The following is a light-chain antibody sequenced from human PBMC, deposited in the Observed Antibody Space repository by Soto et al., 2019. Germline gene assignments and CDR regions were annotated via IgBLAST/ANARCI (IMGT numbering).Light chain of an antibody. CDR2: DTS. J-gene: IGKJ1*01. CDR1: QSVSSS. Sequence: EIVVTQSPATLSVSPGERVTLSCRASQSVSSSLAWYQQRPGQAPRLLIYDTSTRAAGISARFSGSGSGTEFTLTINSLHSEDYAVYYCQHYIDWPPGTFGQGTAVEIK. V-gene: IGKV3-15*01. CDR3: QHYIDWPPGT.